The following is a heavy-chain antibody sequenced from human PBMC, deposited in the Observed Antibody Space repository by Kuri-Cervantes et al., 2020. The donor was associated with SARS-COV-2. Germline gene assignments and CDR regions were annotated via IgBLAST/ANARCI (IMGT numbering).Heavy chain of an antibody. CDR2: IYYNGVT. V-gene: IGHV4-31*03. CDR1: DCPIRSGAYY. Sequence: SETLSLTCPASDCPIRSGAYYCHWIRHRPGKGLEWIGNIYYNGVTYYNPSLKSRVTISLDTSKNQFSLKLSSMTAADTAVYYCATDKPSYGGNGYLQLWGQGTLVTVSS. D-gene: IGHD4-23*01. J-gene: IGHJ4*02. CDR3: ATDKPSYGGNGYLQL.